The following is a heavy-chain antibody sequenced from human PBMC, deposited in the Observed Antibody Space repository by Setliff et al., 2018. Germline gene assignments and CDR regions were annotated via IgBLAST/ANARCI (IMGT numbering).Heavy chain of an antibody. J-gene: IGHJ5*02. CDR3: AKHGEESKVTTYLAS. CDR1: GDSISSGTYH. D-gene: IGHD4-17*01. Sequence: SETLSLTCTVSGDSISSGTYHWDWIRQPPGKGLEWIGSRYYSGHTYYNPSLKSRVAMSVGKAKNQFSLNLRSVSAADTAIYYCAKHGEESKVTTYLASWGQGTLVTVSS. V-gene: IGHV4-39*01. CDR2: RYYSGHT.